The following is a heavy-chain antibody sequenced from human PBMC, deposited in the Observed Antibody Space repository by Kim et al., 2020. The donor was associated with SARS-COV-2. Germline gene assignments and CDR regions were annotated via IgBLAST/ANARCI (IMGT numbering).Heavy chain of an antibody. CDR2: ISYDGSNE. Sequence: GGSLRLSCAASGFTFSSYGMHWVRQAPGKGLEWVAVISYDGSNEYYADSVKGRFTISRDNSKNTLYMQMNRLRVEDTAVYYCARVPSGSWWGRIRFDYWGQGTLVTVSS. D-gene: IGHD6-13*01. CDR1: GFTFSSYG. V-gene: IGHV3-33*05. J-gene: IGHJ4*02. CDR3: ARVPSGSWWGRIRFDY.